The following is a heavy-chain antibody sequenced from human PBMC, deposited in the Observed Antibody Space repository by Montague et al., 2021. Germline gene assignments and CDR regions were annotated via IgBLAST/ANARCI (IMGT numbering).Heavy chain of an antibody. D-gene: IGHD2-15*01. J-gene: IGHJ5*02. Sequence: SETLSLACTVSGGSISSHSYWWAWIRQPPGKGLEYVGTTFNTGSSYYSPSLKSRVTISVDTSKNQFSLRLSAVTAADTAVYYCARSLYCIGGSCYSGFAPWGQGTLVTVSS. CDR1: GGSISSHSYW. V-gene: IGHV4-39*01. CDR2: TFNTGSS. CDR3: ARSLYCIGGSCYSGFAP.